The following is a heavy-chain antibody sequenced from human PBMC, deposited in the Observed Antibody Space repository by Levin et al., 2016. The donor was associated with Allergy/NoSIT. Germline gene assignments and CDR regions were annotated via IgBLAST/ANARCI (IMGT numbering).Heavy chain of an antibody. CDR2: INAGNGNT. V-gene: IGHV1-3*01. CDR3: ARSKPSPPDYDFWRGVAFDI. J-gene: IGHJ3*02. Sequence: WVRQAPGQRLEWMGWINAGNGNTKYSQKFQGRVTITRDTSASTAYMELSSLRSEDTAVYYCARSKPSPPDYDFWRGVAFDIWGQGTMVTVSS. D-gene: IGHD3-3*01.